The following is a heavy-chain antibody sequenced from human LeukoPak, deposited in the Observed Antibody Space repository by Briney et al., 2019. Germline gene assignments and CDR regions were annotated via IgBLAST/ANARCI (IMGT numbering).Heavy chain of an antibody. CDR2: IYYSGST. J-gene: IGHJ6*02. V-gene: IGHV4-59*01. Sequence: KPSETLSLTCTVSGGSISSYYWSWIRQPPGKGLEWIGYIYYSGSTNYSPSLKSRVTISVDTSKNQFSLKLSSVTAADTAVYYCARGVTDIVVVPAAIGWGYYYYGMDVWGQGTTVTVSS. CDR3: ARGVTDIVVVPAAIGWGYYYYGMDV. D-gene: IGHD2-2*01. CDR1: GGSISSYY.